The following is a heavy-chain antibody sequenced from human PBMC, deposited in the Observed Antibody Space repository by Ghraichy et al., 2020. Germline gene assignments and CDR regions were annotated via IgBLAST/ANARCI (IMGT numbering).Heavy chain of an antibody. CDR3: ARDRDQQLGDYYYYYYGMDV. D-gene: IGHD6-13*01. J-gene: IGHJ6*02. V-gene: IGHV3-21*01. CDR2: ISSSSSYI. Sequence: GGSLRLSCAASGFTFSSYSMNWVRQAPGKGLEWVSSISSSSSYIYYADSVKGRFTISRDNAKNSLYLQMNSLRAEDTAVYYCARDRDQQLGDYYYYYYGMDVWGQGTTVTVSS. CDR1: GFTFSSYS.